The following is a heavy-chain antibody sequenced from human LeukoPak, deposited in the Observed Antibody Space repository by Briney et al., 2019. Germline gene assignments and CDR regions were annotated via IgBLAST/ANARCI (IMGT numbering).Heavy chain of an antibody. Sequence: SVKVSCKASGGTFSSYAISWVRQAPGQGLEWMGGIIPIFGTANYAQKFLGRVTITADKSTSTAYMELSSLRSEDTAVYYCARPRYCSSTSCYAGMRGYFDYWGQGTLVTVSS. CDR1: GGTFSSYA. V-gene: IGHV1-69*06. CDR2: IIPIFGTA. CDR3: ARPRYCSSTSCYAGMRGYFDY. D-gene: IGHD2-2*01. J-gene: IGHJ4*02.